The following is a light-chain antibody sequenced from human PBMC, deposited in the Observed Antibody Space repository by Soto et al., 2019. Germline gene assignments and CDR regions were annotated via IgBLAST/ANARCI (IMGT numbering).Light chain of an antibody. J-gene: IGKJ1*01. Sequence: DIVMTQSPLSLPVTPGEPASISFRSSQSLLHNNGYNYLDWYLQKPGQSPQLLIYLGSNRASGVPGRFSGSGSGTDFTLKISRVEAEDVGVYYCMQALRTQWTFGQGTKVDIK. V-gene: IGKV2-28*01. CDR3: MQALRTQWT. CDR1: QSLLHNNGYNY. CDR2: LGS.